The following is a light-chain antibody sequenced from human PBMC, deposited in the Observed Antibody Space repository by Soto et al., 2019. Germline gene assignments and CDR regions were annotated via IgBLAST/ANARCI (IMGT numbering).Light chain of an antibody. J-gene: IGKJ2*01. CDR1: QSVSSY. V-gene: IGKV3-11*01. Sequence: EIVLTQSPATLSLSPGERATLSCRASQSVSSYLAWYQQKPGQAPRLLIYDASNRATGIPARFSGSGSGTDFTLTIRSLEPEDFAVYYCQQRSNWPPYTFGQGTTLEIK. CDR3: QQRSNWPPYT. CDR2: DAS.